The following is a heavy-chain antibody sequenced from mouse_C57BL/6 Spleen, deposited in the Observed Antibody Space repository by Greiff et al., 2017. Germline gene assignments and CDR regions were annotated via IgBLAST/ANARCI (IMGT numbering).Heavy chain of an antibody. CDR3: ARRDYYGSSPYAMDY. CDR1: GYSFTDYN. D-gene: IGHD1-1*01. Sequence: LVKPGASVKISCKASGYSFTDYNMNWVKQSNGKSLEWIGVINPNYGTTSYNQKFKGKATLTVDQSSSTAYMQLNSLTSEDSAVYYCARRDYYGSSPYAMDYWGQGTSVTVSS. J-gene: IGHJ4*01. CDR2: INPNYGTT. V-gene: IGHV1-39*01.